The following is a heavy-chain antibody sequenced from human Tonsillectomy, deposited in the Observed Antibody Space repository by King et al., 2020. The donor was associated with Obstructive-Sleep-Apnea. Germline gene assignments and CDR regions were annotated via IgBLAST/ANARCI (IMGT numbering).Heavy chain of an antibody. V-gene: IGHV3-30*04. D-gene: IGHD1-26*01. J-gene: IGHJ4*02. CDR1: GFTFSSYA. CDR3: ARDFLGSACDY. Sequence: VQLVESGGGVVQPGRSLRLSCAASGFTFSSYAMHWVRQAPGKGLEWVAVISYDGSNKYYADSVKGRFTISRDNSKNTLYLQMNSLRAEDTAVYYCARDFLGSACDYWGQGTLVTVSS. CDR2: ISYDGSNK.